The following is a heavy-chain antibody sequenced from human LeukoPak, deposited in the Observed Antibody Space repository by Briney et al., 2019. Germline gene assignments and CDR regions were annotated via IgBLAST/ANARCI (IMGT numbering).Heavy chain of an antibody. CDR1: GYTLTELS. Sequence: ASVKVSCKVSGYTLTELSMHWVRQAPGKGLEWMGGFDPEDGETIYAQKFQGRVTMTEDTSTDTAYMELSSLRSEDTAVYYCATVLRVDYYDSSGSMDYWGQGTLVTVSS. CDR2: FDPEDGET. D-gene: IGHD3-22*01. CDR3: ATVLRVDYYDSSGSMDY. V-gene: IGHV1-24*01. J-gene: IGHJ4*02.